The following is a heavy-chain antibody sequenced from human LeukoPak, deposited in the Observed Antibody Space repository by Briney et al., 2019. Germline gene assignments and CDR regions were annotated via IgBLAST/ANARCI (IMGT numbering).Heavy chain of an antibody. CDR2: ISGSGGST. CDR3: AKDSLGRGSGQLKGL. D-gene: IGHD3-10*01. CDR1: GFTFSSYA. J-gene: IGHJ4*02. V-gene: IGHV3-23*01. Sequence: PGGSLRLSCAASGFTFSSYAMSWVRQAPGKGLEWVSAISGSGGSTYYADSVKGRFTISRDNSKNTLYLQMNSLRAEDTAVYYCAKDSLGRGSGQLKGLWGQGTLVTVSS.